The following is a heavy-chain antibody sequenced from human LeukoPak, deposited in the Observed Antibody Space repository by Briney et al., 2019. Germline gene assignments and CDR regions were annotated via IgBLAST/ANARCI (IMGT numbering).Heavy chain of an antibody. Sequence: PGGSLRLSCAASGFTFSSYWMNWARQAPGKGLEWVASINHNGNVNYYVDSVKGRFTIPRDNAKNSLYLQMSNLRAEDTAVYFCARGGGLDVWDQGATVTVSS. V-gene: IGHV3-7*03. CDR1: GFTFSSYW. J-gene: IGHJ6*02. CDR2: INHNGNVN. CDR3: ARGGGLDV. D-gene: IGHD3-16*01.